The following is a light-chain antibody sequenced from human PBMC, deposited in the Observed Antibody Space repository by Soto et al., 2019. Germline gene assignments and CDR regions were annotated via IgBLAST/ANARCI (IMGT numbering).Light chain of an antibody. V-gene: IGKV3-15*01. CDR2: GAS. CDR3: QLYNNWPYT. CDR1: QSVSSG. J-gene: IGKJ2*01. Sequence: EIVITQSPATLSVSPGERATLSCRASQSVSSGFLAWYQQKPGQAPRLLIYGASTRATGIPARFSGSGSGTEFTLTISSLQSEDFAVYYCQLYNNWPYTFGQGTKVDIK.